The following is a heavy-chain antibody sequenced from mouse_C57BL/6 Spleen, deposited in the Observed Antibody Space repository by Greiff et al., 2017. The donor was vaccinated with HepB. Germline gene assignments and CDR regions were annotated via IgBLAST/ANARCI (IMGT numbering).Heavy chain of an antibody. Sequence: QVQLKQSGAELVKPGASVKLSCKASGYTFTEYTIHWVKQRSGQGLEWIGWFYPGSGSIKYNEKFKDKATLTADKSSSTVYMELSRLTSEDSAVYFCARHEGLYYYGSSYVLDYWGQGTTLTVSS. J-gene: IGHJ2*01. CDR2: FYPGSGSI. CDR1: GYTFTEYT. D-gene: IGHD1-1*01. V-gene: IGHV1-62-2*01. CDR3: ARHEGLYYYGSSYVLDY.